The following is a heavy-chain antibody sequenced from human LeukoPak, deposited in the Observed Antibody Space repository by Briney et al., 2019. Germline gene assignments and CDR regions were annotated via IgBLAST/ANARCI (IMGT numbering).Heavy chain of an antibody. J-gene: IGHJ4*02. CDR3: ARGSSSYDILTGYYGY. CDR2: IYHSGST. CDR1: GYSISSGYY. Sequence: SETLSLTCAVSGYSISSGYYWGWIRQPPGKGLEWMGSIYHSGSTYYNPSLKSRVTISVDTSKNQFSLKLSSVTAADTAVYYCARGSSSYDILTGYYGYWGQGTLVTVSS. V-gene: IGHV4-38-2*01. D-gene: IGHD3-9*01.